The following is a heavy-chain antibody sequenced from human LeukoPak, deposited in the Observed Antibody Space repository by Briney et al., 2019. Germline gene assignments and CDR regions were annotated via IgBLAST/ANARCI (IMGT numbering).Heavy chain of an antibody. CDR1: GFTFSSYG. V-gene: IGHV3-23*01. J-gene: IGHJ4*02. CDR3: AKDEGGLGYCSGGSCYTPYYFDY. Sequence: GGSLRLSCAASGFTFSSYGMSWVRQAPGKGLEWVSAISGSGGSTYYADSVKGRFTISRDNSKNTLYLQMNSLRAEDTAVYYCAKDEGGLGYCSGGSCYTPYYFDYWGQGTLVTVSS. CDR2: ISGSGGST. D-gene: IGHD2-15*01.